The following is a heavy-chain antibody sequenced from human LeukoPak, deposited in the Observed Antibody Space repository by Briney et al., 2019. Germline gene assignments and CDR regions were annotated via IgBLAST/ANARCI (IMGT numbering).Heavy chain of an antibody. V-gene: IGHV1-69*13. Sequence: SVKVPCKASGGTFSSYAISWVRQAPGQGLEWMGGIIPIFGTANYAQKFQGRVTITADESTSTAYMELSSLRSEDTAVYYCASQTSPDSGYDPLRFDYWGQGTLVTVSS. CDR1: GGTFSSYA. J-gene: IGHJ4*02. CDR3: ASQTSPDSGYDPLRFDY. CDR2: IIPIFGTA. D-gene: IGHD5-12*01.